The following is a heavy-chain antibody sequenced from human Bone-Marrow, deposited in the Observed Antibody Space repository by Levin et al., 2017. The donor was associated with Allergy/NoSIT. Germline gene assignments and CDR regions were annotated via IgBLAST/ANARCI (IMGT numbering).Heavy chain of an antibody. V-gene: IGHV1-46*01. CDR2: INPSGGST. CDR3: ARDPEASPHSTGEVPAARENHMGDY. J-gene: IGHJ4*02. Sequence: GESLKISCKASGYTFTSYYMHWVRQAPGQGLEWMGIINPSGGSTSYAQKFQGRVTMTRDTSTSTVYMELSSLRSEDTAVYYCARDPEASPHSTGEVPAARENHMGDYWGQGTLVTVSS. D-gene: IGHD2-2*01. CDR1: GYTFTSYY.